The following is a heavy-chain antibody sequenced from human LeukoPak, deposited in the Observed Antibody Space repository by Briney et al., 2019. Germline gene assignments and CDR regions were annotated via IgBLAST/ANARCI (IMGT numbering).Heavy chain of an antibody. D-gene: IGHD2-15*01. Sequence: GGSLRLSCAASGFTFSSYAMHWVRQAPGKGLEWVAVISYDGSNKYYADSVKGRFTISRDNSKNTLYLQMNSLRAEDTAVYYCERDAGVARYDFDYWGQGPLATVPS. V-gene: IGHV3-30*04. CDR3: ERDAGVARYDFDY. CDR2: ISYDGSNK. CDR1: GFTFSSYA. J-gene: IGHJ4*02.